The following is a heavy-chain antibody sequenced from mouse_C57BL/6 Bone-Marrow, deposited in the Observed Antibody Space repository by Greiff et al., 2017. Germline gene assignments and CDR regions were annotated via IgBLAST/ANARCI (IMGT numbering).Heavy chain of an antibody. D-gene: IGHD1-1*01. CDR1: GYTFTSYW. Sequence: QVQLQQPGAELVMPGASVKLSCKASGYTFTSYWMHWVKQRPGQGLEWIGEIDPSDSYTNYNQKFKGKSTLTVDKSSSTAYMQLSSLTSEDSAVYYCARMGYYYVSSFYWYFDVWGTGTTVTVSS. V-gene: IGHV1-69*01. CDR2: IDPSDSYT. CDR3: ARMGYYYVSSFYWYFDV. J-gene: IGHJ1*03.